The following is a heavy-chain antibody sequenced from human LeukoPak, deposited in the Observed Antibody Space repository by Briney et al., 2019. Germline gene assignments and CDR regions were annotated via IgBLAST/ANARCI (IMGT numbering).Heavy chain of an antibody. CDR1: GFTFSSYA. V-gene: IGHV3-23*01. J-gene: IGHJ6*02. Sequence: GGSLRLSCAASGFTFSSYAMSWVRQAPGKGLEWVSAISGSGGSTYYADSVKGRFTISRDNSKNTLYLQMNSLRAEDTAVYYCAKGSVYYDILTGYFNDYYYYGMDVWGQGATVTVSS. CDR3: AKGSVYYDILTGYFNDYYYYGMDV. D-gene: IGHD3-9*01. CDR2: ISGSGGST.